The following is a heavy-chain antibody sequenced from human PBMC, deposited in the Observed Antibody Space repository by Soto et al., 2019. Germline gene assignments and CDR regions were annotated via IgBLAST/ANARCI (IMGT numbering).Heavy chain of an antibody. J-gene: IGHJ4*02. Sequence: LSLTCAASGFTVSSNYMSWVRQAPGKGLEWVSVIYSGGSTYYADSVKGRFTISRDNSKNTLYLQMNSLRAEDTAVYYCARGQQLVRFDYWGQGTLVTVSS. V-gene: IGHV3-66*01. CDR1: GFTVSSNY. CDR3: ARGQQLVRFDY. D-gene: IGHD6-6*01. CDR2: IYSGGST.